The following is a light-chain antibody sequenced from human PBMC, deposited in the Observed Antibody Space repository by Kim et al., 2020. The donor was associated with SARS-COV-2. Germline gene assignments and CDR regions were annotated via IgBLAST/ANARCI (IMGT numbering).Light chain of an antibody. CDR1: QDIRND. J-gene: IGKJ5*01. CDR2: GAS. Sequence: ASVGDRVTITCRASQDIRNDLGWYQQNPGRAPKRLIYGASSLQSGVPSRFSGSGSGTEFTLIISSLQPEDFATYFCLQHNTYPITCGQGTRLEI. V-gene: IGKV1-17*01. CDR3: LQHNTYPIT.